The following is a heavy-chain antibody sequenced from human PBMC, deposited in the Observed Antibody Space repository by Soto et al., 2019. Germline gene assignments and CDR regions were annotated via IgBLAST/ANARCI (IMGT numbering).Heavy chain of an antibody. CDR1: GGSISSSSYH. Sequence: SETLSLTCTVPGGSISSSSYHWVWVRQPPGKGLEWIGQIYYSGGTSYSPSLKSRVTISADMSKNQFSLKLSAVAAADAAVYYCARRATASSNFDIWGQGTQVTVSS. CDR2: IYYSGGT. CDR3: ARRATASSNFDI. V-gene: IGHV4-39*01. J-gene: IGHJ4*02. D-gene: IGHD1-26*01.